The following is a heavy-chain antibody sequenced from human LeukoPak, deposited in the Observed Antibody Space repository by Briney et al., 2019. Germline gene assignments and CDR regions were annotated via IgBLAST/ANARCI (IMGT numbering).Heavy chain of an antibody. CDR2: IDYRGKA. V-gene: IGHV4-30-4*08. Sequence: PSETLSLTCTVSGDSLRSDNYFWSWLRQSPEEGLKWIAYIDYRGKAFYDPSLKSRVTISIDTSRNQFSLRLTSVTAADTAVYFCAREVNMPFDSDGFDIWGQGTMVTVSS. CDR3: AREVNMPFDSDGFDI. CDR1: GDSLRSDNYF. J-gene: IGHJ3*02. D-gene: IGHD1/OR15-1a*01.